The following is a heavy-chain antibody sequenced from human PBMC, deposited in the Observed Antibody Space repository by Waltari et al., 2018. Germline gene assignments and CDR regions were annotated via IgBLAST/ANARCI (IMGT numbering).Heavy chain of an antibody. CDR2: IDNYGSIT. CDR1: GCTFENFW. V-gene: IGHV3-74*01. J-gene: IGHJ4*02. D-gene: IGHD2-2*01. CDR3: ALDLGGYAGS. Sequence: EVQLVESGGGLVQPGGSLRLSCAASGCTFENFWMHWVRQVPGKGLVWVSRIDNYGSITTYADSVEGRFTISRDNAKNTLYLQMNSLTVADTALYYCALDLGGYAGSWGQGTMVTVSS.